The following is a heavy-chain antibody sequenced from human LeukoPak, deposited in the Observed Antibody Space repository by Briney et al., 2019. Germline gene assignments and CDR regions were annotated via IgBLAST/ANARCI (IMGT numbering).Heavy chain of an antibody. J-gene: IGHJ4*02. CDR2: INYSGSS. V-gene: IGHV4-59*01. D-gene: IGHD2-21*02. CDR1: GGSISSYY. Sequence: SETLSLTCTVSGGSISSYYWTWIRQPPGKGLEWICHINYSGSSRSHPSLNSRVTMSVDTSKSQFSLKLTSVTAADTAVYYCARGRRTAVVTDFDYWGQGILVTVSS. CDR3: ARGRRTAVVTDFDY.